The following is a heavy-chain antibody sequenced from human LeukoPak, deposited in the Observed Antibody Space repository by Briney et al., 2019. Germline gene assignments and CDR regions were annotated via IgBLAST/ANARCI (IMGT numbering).Heavy chain of an antibody. CDR3: ARGRYYYDSSGYIGDYFDY. CDR2: MNPNSGNT. J-gene: IGHJ4*02. Sequence: XSVTVSCKASGYTFTSYDINWVRQATGQGLEWMGWMNPNSGNTGYAQKFQGRVTMTRNTSISTAYMELSSLRSEDTAVYYCARGRYYYDSSGYIGDYFDYWGQGTLVTVSS. CDR1: GYTFTSYD. V-gene: IGHV1-8*01. D-gene: IGHD3-22*01.